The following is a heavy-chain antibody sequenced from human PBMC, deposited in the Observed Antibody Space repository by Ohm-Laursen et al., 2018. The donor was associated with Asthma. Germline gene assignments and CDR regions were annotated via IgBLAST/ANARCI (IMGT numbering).Heavy chain of an antibody. CDR2: INSDGSST. J-gene: IGHJ4*02. D-gene: IGHD1-7*01. V-gene: IGHV3-74*01. Sequence: SLRLSCTASGFTFSSYWMHWVRQAPGKGLVWVSRINSDGSSTSYADSVKGRFTISRDNAKNTLYLQMNSLRAEDTAEYFCTTGTPCPGTRCFGGSIDYRGQGTLVTVSS. CDR3: TTGTPCPGTRCFGGSIDY. CDR1: GFTFSSYW.